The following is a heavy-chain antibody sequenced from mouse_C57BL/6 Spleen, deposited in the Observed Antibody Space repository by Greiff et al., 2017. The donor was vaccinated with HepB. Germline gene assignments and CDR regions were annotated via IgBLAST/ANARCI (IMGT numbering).Heavy chain of an antibody. D-gene: IGHD2-3*01. J-gene: IGHJ4*01. V-gene: IGHV2-9-1*01. CDR2: IWTGGGT. CDR1: GFSLTSYA. Sequence: VQVVESGPGLVAPSQSLSITCTVSGFSLTSYAISWVRQPPGKGLEWLGVIWTGGGTNYNSALKSRLSISKDNSKSQVFLKMNSLQTDDTARYYCARKRDGYYLQDYYYAMDYWGQGTSVTVSS. CDR3: ARKRDGYYLQDYYYAMDY.